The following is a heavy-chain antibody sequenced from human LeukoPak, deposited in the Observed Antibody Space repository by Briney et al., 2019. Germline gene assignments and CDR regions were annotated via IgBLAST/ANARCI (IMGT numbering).Heavy chain of an antibody. CDR1: GFTFSSYD. D-gene: IGHD1-26*01. V-gene: IGHV3-13*01. Sequence: GGSLRLSCAASGFTFSSYDMHWVRQATGKGLEWVSAIGTAGDTYYPGSVKGRFTISRENAKNSLYLQMNSLRAGDTAVYYCARGLDGWSYDYWGQGTLVTVSS. CDR3: ARGLDGWSYDY. CDR2: IGTAGDT. J-gene: IGHJ4*02.